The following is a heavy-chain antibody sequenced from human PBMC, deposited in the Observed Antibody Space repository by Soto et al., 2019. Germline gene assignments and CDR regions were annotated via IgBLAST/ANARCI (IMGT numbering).Heavy chain of an antibody. V-gene: IGHV3-72*01. J-gene: IGHJ4*02. D-gene: IGHD2-2*01. Sequence: EVQVVESGGGLVQPGGSLRLSCAASGFTFSDHYMDWVRQAPGKGLEWVGRSRNKGNSYFTEYAASVRGRFTISRDDSGNSMYLQMNTVKTEDTAVYYCARGGQGISTSYFDYWGLGNLVPVSS. CDR3: ARGGQGISTSYFDY. CDR1: GFTFSDHY. CDR2: SRNKGNSYFT.